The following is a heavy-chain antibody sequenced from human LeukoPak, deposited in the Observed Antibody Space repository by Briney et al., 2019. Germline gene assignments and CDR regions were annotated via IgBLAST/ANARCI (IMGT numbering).Heavy chain of an antibody. J-gene: IGHJ6*02. CDR2: IIPIFGTA. Sequence: SVKVSCKASGGTFSSYAISWVRQAPGQGLEWMGGIIPIFGTANYAQKFQGRVTITADESTSIAYMELSSLRSEDTAVYYCARGGPDSSGWYQSGMDVWGQGTTVTVSS. CDR1: GGTFSSYA. D-gene: IGHD6-19*01. V-gene: IGHV1-69*13. CDR3: ARGGPDSSGWYQSGMDV.